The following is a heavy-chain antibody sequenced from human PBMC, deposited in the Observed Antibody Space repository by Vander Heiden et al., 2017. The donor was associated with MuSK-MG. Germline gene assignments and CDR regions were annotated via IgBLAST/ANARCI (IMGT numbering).Heavy chain of an antibody. CDR2: ISGTGDST. J-gene: IGHJ3*02. Sequence: EVQLLESGEGLVQPGGSLRLSCAASGFTFSTYAMNWVRQAPGKGLEWVSTISGTGDSTWYAESVKGRFTISRDNSKNTLYLQMNTLRAEDTAIYYCARDFRVGTVADGFDIWGLGTMVTVSP. CDR3: ARDFRVGTVADGFDI. CDR1: GFTFSTYA. D-gene: IGHD3-3*01. V-gene: IGHV3-23*01.